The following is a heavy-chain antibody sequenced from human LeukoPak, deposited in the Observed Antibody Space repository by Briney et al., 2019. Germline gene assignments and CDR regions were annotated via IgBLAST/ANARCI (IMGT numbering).Heavy chain of an antibody. CDR1: GGSIRGGGYY. J-gene: IGHJ4*02. CDR2: IYSSGST. CDR3: ARASHYDSSGLYFDY. Sequence: SETLSLTCTVPGGSIRGGGYYWSWIRPHPGMGLEWIGYIYSSGSTSYKPSLKSRVTISLDTSENQFSLKLTSVTAADTAVYYCARASHYDSSGLYFDYWGQGTLVTVSS. V-gene: IGHV4-31*03. D-gene: IGHD3-22*01.